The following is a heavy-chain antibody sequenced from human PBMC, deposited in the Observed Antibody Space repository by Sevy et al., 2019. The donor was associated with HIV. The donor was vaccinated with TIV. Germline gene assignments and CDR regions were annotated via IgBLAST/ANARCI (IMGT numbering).Heavy chain of an antibody. CDR1: GYTFTSYG. Sequence: ASVKVSCKASGYTFTSYGISWVRQAPGQGLEWMGWISAYNGNTNDAQKLQGRVTMTTETSTSTAYMELRSLRSDDTAVYYCARDLGGYGGNSIDYWGQGTLVTVSS. V-gene: IGHV1-18*01. CDR2: ISAYNGNT. D-gene: IGHD2-21*02. J-gene: IGHJ4*02. CDR3: ARDLGGYGGNSIDY.